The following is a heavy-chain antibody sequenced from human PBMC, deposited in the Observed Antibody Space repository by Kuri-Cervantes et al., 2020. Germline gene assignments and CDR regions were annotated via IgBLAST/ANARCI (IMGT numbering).Heavy chain of an antibody. Sequence: ASVKVSCKASGYTFTGYYMHWVRQAPGQGLEWMGWINPNSGGTNYAQKFQGRVTMTRDTSISTAYMELSRLRSDDTAVYYCARDAPQQLVGYYGMDVWGQGTTVTVSS. D-gene: IGHD6-13*01. CDR3: ARDAPQQLVGYYGMDV. CDR2: INPNSGGT. V-gene: IGHV1-2*02. J-gene: IGHJ6*02. CDR1: GYTFTGYY.